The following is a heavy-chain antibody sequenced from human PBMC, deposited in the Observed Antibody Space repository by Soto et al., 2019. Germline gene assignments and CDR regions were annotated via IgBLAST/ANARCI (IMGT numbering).Heavy chain of an antibody. CDR2: IIPILGIA. CDR1: GGTFSSYT. V-gene: IGHV1-69*02. Sequence: VQLVQSGAEVKKPGSSVKVSCKASGGTFSSYTISWVRQAPGQGLEWMGRIIPILGIANYAQKFQGRVTITADKSTSTAYMELSSLRSEDTVVYYCAFYCSRTSCYSNWFDPWGQGTLVTVSS. D-gene: IGHD2-2*01. J-gene: IGHJ5*02. CDR3: AFYCSRTSCYSNWFDP.